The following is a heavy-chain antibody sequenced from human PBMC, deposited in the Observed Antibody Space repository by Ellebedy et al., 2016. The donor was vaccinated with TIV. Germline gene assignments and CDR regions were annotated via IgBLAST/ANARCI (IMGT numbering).Heavy chain of an antibody. V-gene: IGHV4-59*08. Sequence: SETLSLTCTVSGGSISSYYWSSIRQPPGKGLEWIGYIYYSGSTNYNPSLKSRVTISVDTSKNQFSLKLSSVTAADTAVYYCARLAGHYGSGSAKDFDYWGQGTLVTVSS. J-gene: IGHJ4*02. CDR1: GGSISSYY. D-gene: IGHD3-10*01. CDR2: IYYSGST. CDR3: ARLAGHYGSGSAKDFDY.